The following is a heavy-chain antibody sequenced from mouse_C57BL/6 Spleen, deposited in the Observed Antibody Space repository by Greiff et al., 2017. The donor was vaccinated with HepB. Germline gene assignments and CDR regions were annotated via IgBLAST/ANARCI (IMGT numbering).Heavy chain of an antibody. D-gene: IGHD2-4*01. CDR2: IYPGDGDT. CDR1: GYAFSSYW. J-gene: IGHJ2*01. Sequence: QVQLKESGAELVKPGASVKISCKASGYAFSSYWMNWVKQRPGKGLEWIGQIYPGDGDTNYNGKFKGKATLTADKSSSTAYMQLSSLTSEDSAVYFCASLYYDYDVVYFDYWGQGTTLTVSS. CDR3: ASLYYDYDVVYFDY. V-gene: IGHV1-80*01.